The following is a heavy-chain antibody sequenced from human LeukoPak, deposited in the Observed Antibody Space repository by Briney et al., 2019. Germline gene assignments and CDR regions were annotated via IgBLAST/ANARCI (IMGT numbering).Heavy chain of an antibody. J-gene: IGHJ4*02. V-gene: IGHV1-46*01. D-gene: IGHD4-23*01. CDR2: INPSGGST. CDR3: ARGWLADSTVVTPYNY. Sequence: ASVKVSCKASGYSLTTYYMHWVRQAPGQGLEWMAIINPSGGSTNYAQKFQGRVTISAVESMSTVHMELSSLRSEDTAKYYCARGWLADSTVVTPYNYWGQGTVVTVSS. CDR1: GYSLTTYY.